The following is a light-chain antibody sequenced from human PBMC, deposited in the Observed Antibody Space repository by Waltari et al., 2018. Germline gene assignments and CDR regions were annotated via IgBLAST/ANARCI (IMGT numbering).Light chain of an antibody. V-gene: IGKV4-1*01. Sequence: DIVMTQSPESLAVSLGERATISCKPSQSVLYSSNNQNHLAWYQQKPVQPRRLLLYWASTRESGVPDRFIGSGSETDFTLTVTSLQAEDVAVYYCQQYYNTPLTFGGGTKVEVK. CDR3: QQYYNTPLT. CDR1: QSVLYSSNNQNH. J-gene: IGKJ4*01. CDR2: WAS.